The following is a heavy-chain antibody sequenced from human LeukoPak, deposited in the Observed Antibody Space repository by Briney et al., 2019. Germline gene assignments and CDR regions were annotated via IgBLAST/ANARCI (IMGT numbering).Heavy chain of an antibody. Sequence: ASVRVSCKASGYTFTGYYMHWVRQAPGQGLEWMGWINPNRGGTNYAQKVQGRVTMTRDTSISTAYMELSRLRSDDTAVYYCARDGAMIVLKNGWFDPWGQGTLVTVSS. CDR2: INPNRGGT. CDR1: GYTFTGYY. J-gene: IGHJ5*02. D-gene: IGHD3-22*01. CDR3: ARDGAMIVLKNGWFDP. V-gene: IGHV1-2*02.